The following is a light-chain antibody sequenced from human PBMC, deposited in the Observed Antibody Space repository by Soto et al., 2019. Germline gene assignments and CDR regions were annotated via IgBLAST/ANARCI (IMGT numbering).Light chain of an antibody. CDR1: SSNIGAGYD. V-gene: IGLV1-40*01. Sequence: QSVLTQPPSVSGAPGQRVSISCTGSSSNIGAGYDVHWYQHLPGTAPKLLIYANNNRPSGVPDRFSGSKSGTSASLAITGLQAEDEADYYCNSFTTSTTYVFGTGTKAPS. CDR3: NSFTTSTTYV. CDR2: ANN. J-gene: IGLJ1*01.